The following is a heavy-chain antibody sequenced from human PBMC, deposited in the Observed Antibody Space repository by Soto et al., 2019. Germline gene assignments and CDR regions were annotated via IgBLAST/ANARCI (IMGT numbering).Heavy chain of an antibody. CDR2: ISSISSYI. V-gene: IGHV3-21*01. J-gene: IGHJ5*02. D-gene: IGHD1-26*01. CDR1: GFTVSRFR. Sequence: GGDLRVSCADSGFTVSRFRLNWVRQALVKGLEWVSSISSISSYIYYADSVKGRFTISRDNAKNSLYLQMNSLRAEDPAVYSCARYGGATSHSPTWGQGTLVTVTS. CDR3: ARYGGATSHSPT.